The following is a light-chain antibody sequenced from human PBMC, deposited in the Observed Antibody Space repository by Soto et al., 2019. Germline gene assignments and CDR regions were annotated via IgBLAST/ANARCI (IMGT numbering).Light chain of an antibody. J-gene: IGLJ1*01. CDR2: NNN. CDR1: SSNIGTNA. Sequence: QYLLTQVPSASVTLGRRVTISCSGGSSNIGTNAVNWYQQLPGTAPKLLIYNNNQRPSGVPDRFSGSKSGTSASLAISGLQSEDEADYYCAAWDDSLNGYVFGTGTKVTVL. V-gene: IGLV1-44*01. CDR3: AAWDDSLNGYV.